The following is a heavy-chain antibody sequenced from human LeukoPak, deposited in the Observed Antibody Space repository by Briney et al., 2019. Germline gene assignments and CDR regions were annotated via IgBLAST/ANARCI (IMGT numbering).Heavy chain of an antibody. CDR3: ATTNNDYVWGSYRYPGDY. D-gene: IGHD3-16*02. J-gene: IGHJ4*02. V-gene: IGHV1-69*13. CDR1: GGTFSSYA. CDR2: IIPIFGTA. Sequence: SVKVSCKASGGTFSSYAISWVRQAPGQGLEWMGGIIPIFGTANYAQKFQGRVTITADESTSTAYMELSSLRSEDTAVYYCATTNNDYVWGSYRYPGDYWGQGTLVTVSS.